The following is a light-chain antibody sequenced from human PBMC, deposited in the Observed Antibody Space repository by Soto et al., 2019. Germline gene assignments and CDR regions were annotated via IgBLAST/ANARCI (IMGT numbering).Light chain of an antibody. J-gene: IGLJ1*01. CDR1: SSDIGGYNF. V-gene: IGLV2-8*01. CDR3: SSYAGSNIL. Sequence: QSVLTQPPSASGSPGQSVTISCTGTSSDIGGYNFVSWYQQHPGKAPKLMIYEVSKRPSGVPDRFSGSKSGNTASLTVSGLQAEDEVDYYCSSYAGSNILFGTGTKVTVL. CDR2: EVS.